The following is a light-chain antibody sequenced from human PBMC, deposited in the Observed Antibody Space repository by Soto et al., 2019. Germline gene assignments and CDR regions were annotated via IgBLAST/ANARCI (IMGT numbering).Light chain of an antibody. Sequence: QSVLTQPPSASGTPGQRVTISCSGSSSNIGSNYVYWYQQLPGTAPKLLIYRDNQRPSGVPDRFSGSKSGTSASLAISGLRSEDGADYYCAAWDDSLSGVAFGGGTKLTVL. J-gene: IGLJ2*01. CDR1: SSNIGSNY. V-gene: IGLV1-47*01. CDR3: AAWDDSLSGVA. CDR2: RDN.